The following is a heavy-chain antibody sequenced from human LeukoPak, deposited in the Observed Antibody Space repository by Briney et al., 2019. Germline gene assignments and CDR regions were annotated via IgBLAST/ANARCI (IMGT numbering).Heavy chain of an antibody. CDR1: GFTFSSYA. Sequence: GGSLRLSCAASGFTFSSYAMSWVRQAPGKGLEWVSTISGSGGSTYYADSVKGRFTISRDNSKNTLYLQMNSLRAEDTAVYYCAKVRGSSWYYSDWGQGTLVTVSS. CDR2: ISGSGGST. J-gene: IGHJ4*02. CDR3: AKVRGSSWYYSD. D-gene: IGHD6-13*01. V-gene: IGHV3-23*01.